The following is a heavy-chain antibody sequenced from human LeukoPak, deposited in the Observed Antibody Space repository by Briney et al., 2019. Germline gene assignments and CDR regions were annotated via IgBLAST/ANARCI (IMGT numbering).Heavy chain of an antibody. CDR1: GFTFSGFS. CDR3: ARVMVHDFDY. CDR2: ISSSSSYI. Sequence: PGGSLRLSCAASGFTFSGFSMNWVRQAPGKGLEWVSSISSSSSYIYYADSVKGRFTISRDNAKNSLYLQMNSLRAEDTAVYYCARVMVHDFDYWGQGTLVTVSS. D-gene: IGHD2-8*01. V-gene: IGHV3-21*01. J-gene: IGHJ4*02.